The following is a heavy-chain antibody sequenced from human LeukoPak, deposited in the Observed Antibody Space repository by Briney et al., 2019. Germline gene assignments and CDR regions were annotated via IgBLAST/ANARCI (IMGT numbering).Heavy chain of an antibody. J-gene: IGHJ4*02. Sequence: SETLSLTCTVSGGSISSYFWGWIRQPPGKGLEWIGSTYHSGLTYYNPSLKSRVTISVDTSKNQFSLKLNFVTAADAAVYYCARAHNSGWHGQRNSHYFDFWGQGTLVTVSS. V-gene: IGHV4-38-2*02. D-gene: IGHD6-19*01. CDR1: GGSISSYF. CDR2: TYHSGLT. CDR3: ARAHNSGWHGQRNSHYFDF.